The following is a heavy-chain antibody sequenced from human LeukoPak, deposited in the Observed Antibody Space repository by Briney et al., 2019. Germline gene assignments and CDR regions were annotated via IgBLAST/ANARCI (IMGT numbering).Heavy chain of an antibody. J-gene: IGHJ6*03. Sequence: GRSLRLSFTASDFTFSNYPMRWVRQAPGKGPEWVSCISASGASTDCADSVKGRFTISRDNSKNTLYLHMNSLRVEDTAVYYCAEDRGNYNNYYMDVWGKGTTVTVSS. CDR1: DFTFSNYP. CDR2: ISASGAST. D-gene: IGHD5-12*01. CDR3: AEDRGNYNNYYMDV. V-gene: IGHV3-23*01.